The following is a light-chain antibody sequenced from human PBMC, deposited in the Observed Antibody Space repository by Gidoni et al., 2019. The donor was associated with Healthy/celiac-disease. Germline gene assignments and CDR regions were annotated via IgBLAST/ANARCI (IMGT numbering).Light chain of an antibody. J-gene: IGLJ2*01. CDR3: CSDAGSSTVV. CDR1: SSDVGSYNL. CDR2: EVT. Sequence: QSALTHPASMSRSPGQSITISCTGTSSDVGSYNLVSWYQQPPDKAPKLMISEVTMRPSGGSNRFSGSKSGNTASLTISGLQAEDEAHYCCCSDAGSSTVVFGGGTKLTVL. V-gene: IGLV2-23*02.